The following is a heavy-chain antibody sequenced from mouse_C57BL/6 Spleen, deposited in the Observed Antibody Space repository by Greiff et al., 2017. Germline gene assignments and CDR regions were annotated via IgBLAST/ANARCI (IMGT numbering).Heavy chain of an antibody. CDR3: TRSGDYGNPFAY. D-gene: IGHD2-1*01. CDR2: IYPGEGAT. V-gene: IGHV1-80*01. CDR1: GFAFSSYW. J-gene: IGHJ3*01. Sequence: QVQLKQSGAELVKPGASVKISCKASGFAFSSYWMNWVQQRPGKGLEWIGQIYPGEGATNYNGKFKGKATLTADESSSAAYMQLSSLTSEDAAVYFCTRSGDYGNPFAYWGQGTLVTVSA.